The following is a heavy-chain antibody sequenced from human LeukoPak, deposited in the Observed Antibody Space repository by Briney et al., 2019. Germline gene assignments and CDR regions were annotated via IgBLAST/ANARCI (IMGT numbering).Heavy chain of an antibody. CDR2: IYYSGST. J-gene: IGHJ3*02. V-gene: IGHV4-59*01. D-gene: IGHD3-3*01. Sequence: PSETLSLTCTVSGGSLSSYYWSWIRQPPGKGLEWVGFIYYSGSTNYNPSLKSRVTISVDTSKNQFSLKLSSVTAADTAVYYCARGFTIFGVVIIDAFYIWGQGTMVTVST. CDR1: GGSLSSYY. CDR3: ARGFTIFGVVIIDAFYI.